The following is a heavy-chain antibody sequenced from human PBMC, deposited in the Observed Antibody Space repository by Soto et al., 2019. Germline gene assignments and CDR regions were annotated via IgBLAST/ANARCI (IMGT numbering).Heavy chain of an antibody. CDR3: ARDRRDTAMVSVFDYGMDV. D-gene: IGHD5-18*01. CDR1: GGSLSNYG. Sequence: SVKVSCKASGGSLSNYGISWVRQAPGQRLEWMGGIIPVFGTANYAQKFQGRVTISADESTSIVYMDVTSLRSEDTAVYYCARDRRDTAMVSVFDYGMDVWGQGTTVTVSS. CDR2: IIPVFGTA. J-gene: IGHJ6*02. V-gene: IGHV1-69*13.